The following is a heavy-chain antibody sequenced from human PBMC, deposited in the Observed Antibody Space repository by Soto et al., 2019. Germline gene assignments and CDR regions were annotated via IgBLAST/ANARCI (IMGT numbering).Heavy chain of an antibody. D-gene: IGHD5-12*01. CDR2: IYYSGST. CDR3: ARHGLVATAPNWFDP. V-gene: IGHV4-39*01. J-gene: IGHJ5*02. Sequence: ETLSLTCTVSGGSISSSSYYWGWIRQPPGKGLEWIGSIYYSGSTYYNPSLKSRVTISVDTSKNQFSLKLSSVTAADTAVYYCARHGLVATAPNWFDPWGQGTLVTVSS. CDR1: GGSISSSSYY.